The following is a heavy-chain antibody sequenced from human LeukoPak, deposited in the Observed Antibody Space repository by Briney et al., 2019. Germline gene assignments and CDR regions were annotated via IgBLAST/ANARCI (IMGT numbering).Heavy chain of an antibody. CDR2: VNVLGNT. V-gene: IGHV4-4*02. Sequence: SGTLSLTCGVSGGSISSTNWWTWVRPPPGKGLEWIGEVNVLGNTNYNPSLESRVTISIDKSENHVFLKLTSVTAADTAVYYCAREGGPFRPLDYSGQGTLVTVSS. J-gene: IGHJ4*02. CDR1: GGSISSTNW. D-gene: IGHD2/OR15-2a*01. CDR3: AREGGPFRPLDY.